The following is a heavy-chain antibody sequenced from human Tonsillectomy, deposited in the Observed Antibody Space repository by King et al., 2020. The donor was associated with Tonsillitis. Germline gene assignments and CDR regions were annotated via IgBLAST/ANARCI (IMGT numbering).Heavy chain of an antibody. CDR1: GFTFSSYG. CDR2: ISYDGRYK. V-gene: IGHV3-30*18. J-gene: IGHJ4*02. D-gene: IGHD3-10*01. Sequence: VQLVESGGGVVQPGRSLRLSCAASGFTFSSYGMHWVRQAPGKGLEWVAVISYDGRYKYYADSLKGRVTISRDNSKNTLYLQMNSRRAEDTAVYYCAKAMGVTFFDYWGQGTLVTVSS. CDR3: AKAMGVTFFDY.